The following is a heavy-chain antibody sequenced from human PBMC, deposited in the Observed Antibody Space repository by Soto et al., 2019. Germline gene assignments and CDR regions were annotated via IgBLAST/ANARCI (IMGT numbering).Heavy chain of an antibody. Sequence: GGSLRLSCAAAGFTFDDYAMHWVRQVPGKGLEWVSALPEIGTNTYYADSVKGRFTISRDNSKNTLFLQINNLRAGDTAVYYCAKKSGVGATWYFDYWGQGTLVTVSS. V-gene: IGHV3-23*01. J-gene: IGHJ4*02. D-gene: IGHD1-26*01. CDR1: GFTFDDYA. CDR2: LPEIGTNT. CDR3: AKKSGVGATWYFDY.